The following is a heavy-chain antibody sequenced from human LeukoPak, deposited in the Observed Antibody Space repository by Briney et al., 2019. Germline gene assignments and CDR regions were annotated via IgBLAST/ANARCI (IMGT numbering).Heavy chain of an antibody. CDR2: INHSGGT. J-gene: IGHJ6*02. V-gene: IGHV4-34*01. D-gene: IGHD3-3*01. CDR1: GGSFSGYY. Sequence: SETLSLTCAVYGGSFSGYYWSWIRQPPGKGLEWIGEINHSGGTNYNPSLKSRVTISVDTSKNQFSLKLSSVTAADTAVYYCAHSIFGVVPPYYYYGMDVWGQGTTVTVSS. CDR3: AHSIFGVVPPYYYYGMDV.